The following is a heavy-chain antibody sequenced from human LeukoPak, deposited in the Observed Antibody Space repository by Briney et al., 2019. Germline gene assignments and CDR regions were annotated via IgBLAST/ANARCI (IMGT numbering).Heavy chain of an antibody. V-gene: IGHV3-23*01. CDR3: AKLGGNVAF. J-gene: IGHJ4*02. Sequence: QPGGSLRPSCAASGFTFSNYAMSWVRQAPGKGLEWVSSISGSGGSTYYVDSVKGRFTISRDNSKNTLHLQMNILRAEDTAAYYCAKLGGNVAFWGQGTLVTVSS. D-gene: IGHD4-23*01. CDR1: GFTFSNYA. CDR2: ISGSGGST.